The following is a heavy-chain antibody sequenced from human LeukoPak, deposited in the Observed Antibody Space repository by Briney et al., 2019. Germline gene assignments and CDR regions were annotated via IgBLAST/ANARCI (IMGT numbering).Heavy chain of an antibody. CDR2: FSGSAGST. CDR3: AKARSGYDFDY. CDR1: VCTFRSDG. Sequence: GGSLRLSCAASVCTFRSDGMSWVRQAPGKGLEGVSGFSGSAGSTYYADSVKGRCTDSRDNSKNTLYLQLSSLRAEDTAVYHCAKARSGYDFDYWGQGTLVTVSS. D-gene: IGHD5-12*01. V-gene: IGHV3-23*01. J-gene: IGHJ4*02.